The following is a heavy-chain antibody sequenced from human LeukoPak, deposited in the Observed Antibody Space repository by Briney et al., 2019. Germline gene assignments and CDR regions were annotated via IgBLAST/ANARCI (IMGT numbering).Heavy chain of an antibody. V-gene: IGHV3-23*01. Sequence: GGSLRLSCAASGFNFNDYAMAWVRQAPGKGLEWVSGVTGSGTNTYYAEHVKGRFTISRDNSKNTLFLQMNSLGVEDTAIYYCAKPHSTGYYYGLDYWGQGALVTVSS. J-gene: IGHJ4*02. CDR1: GFNFNDYA. D-gene: IGHD3-22*01. CDR2: VTGSGTNT. CDR3: AKPHSTGYYYGLDY.